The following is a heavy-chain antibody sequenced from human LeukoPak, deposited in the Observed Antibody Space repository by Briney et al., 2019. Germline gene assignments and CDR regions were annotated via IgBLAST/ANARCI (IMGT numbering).Heavy chain of an antibody. CDR2: ISGRSSHI. V-gene: IGHV3-21*01. J-gene: IGHJ1*01. CDR1: GFSFSDYN. Sequence: GGSLRLSCSASGFSFSDYNMNWVRQAPGKGLEWVSAISGRSSHIYYGESVKGRFTISRDNAKNSLYLQMDSLGVEDTAVYYCGRAFPPLRTSSAEDLWGQGTLVIVSS. D-gene: IGHD6-25*01. CDR3: GRAFPPLRTSSAEDL.